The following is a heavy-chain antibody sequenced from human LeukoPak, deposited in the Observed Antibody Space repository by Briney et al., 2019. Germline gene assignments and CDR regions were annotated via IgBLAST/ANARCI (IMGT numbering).Heavy chain of an antibody. CDR1: GGSISSYY. D-gene: IGHD3-22*01. V-gene: IGHV4-59*01. CDR3: ARGGSSGYRTFYYYYGMDV. J-gene: IGHJ6*02. CDR2: IYYSGST. Sequence: PSETLSLTCTVSGGSISSYYWSWIRQPPGEGLEWIGYIYYSGSTNYNPSLKSRVTISVDTSKNQFSLKLSSVTAADTDVYYCARGGSSGYRTFYYYYGMDVWGQGTTVTVSS.